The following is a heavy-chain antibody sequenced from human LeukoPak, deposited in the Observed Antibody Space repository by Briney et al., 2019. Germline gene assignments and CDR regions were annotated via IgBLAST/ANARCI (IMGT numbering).Heavy chain of an antibody. CDR3: ARDWAGWSFDP. Sequence: HPGGSLRLSCAASGFTFSNHEMNWVRQAPGKGLEWISYISDSGSTIYYSDSVKGRFTISRDNAKNSLYLQMNSLRAEDTAVYYCARDWAGWSFDPWGQGTLVTVSS. CDR1: GFTFSNHE. D-gene: IGHD6-19*01. V-gene: IGHV3-48*03. CDR2: ISDSGSTI. J-gene: IGHJ5*01.